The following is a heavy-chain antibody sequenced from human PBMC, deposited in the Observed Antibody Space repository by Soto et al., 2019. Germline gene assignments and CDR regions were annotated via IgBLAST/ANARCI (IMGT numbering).Heavy chain of an antibody. CDR3: AALPRYYFWSGYYTSWCYYGMDV. V-gene: IGHV1-69*01. J-gene: IGHJ6*02. Sequence: QVQLVQSGAEVKKPRSSVKVSCKASGGTFSSYAISWVRQAPGQGLEWMGGIIPIFGTANYAQKFQGRVTIPADESTSTAYMVLRSLRSEDTAMYYCAALPRYYFWSGYYTSWCYYGMDVWGQGTTVSVSS. D-gene: IGHD3-3*01. CDR1: GGTFSSYA. CDR2: IIPIFGTA.